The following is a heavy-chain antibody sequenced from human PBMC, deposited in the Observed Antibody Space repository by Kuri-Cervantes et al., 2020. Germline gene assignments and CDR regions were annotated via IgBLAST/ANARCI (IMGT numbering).Heavy chain of an antibody. D-gene: IGHD5-18*01. J-gene: IGHJ4*02. CDR2: IVVGSGNT. Sequence: SVKVSCKTSGFTFTNSAVQWVRQARGQRLEWIGWIVVGSGNTNYAQKFQKRVTITRDMSTSTAYMELSSLRSEDTAVYYCARGGIQLWLRLDYWGQGTPVTVSS. CDR3: ARGGIQLWLRLDY. V-gene: IGHV1-58*01. CDR1: GFTFTNSA.